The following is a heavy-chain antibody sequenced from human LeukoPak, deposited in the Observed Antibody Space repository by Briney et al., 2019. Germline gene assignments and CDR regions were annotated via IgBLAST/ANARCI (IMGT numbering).Heavy chain of an antibody. CDR3: AREGEYGGPSGSGNFDY. CDR1: GGTFSYYA. J-gene: IGHJ4*02. Sequence: ASVKVSCKASGGTFSYYAIIWVRQAPGQGREWMGGIIPIFGTANYAQKFQGRVTIIAGKSTGTVYMELSSMRFEDTAMYFCAREGEYGGPSGSGNFDYWGQGTLVTVSS. CDR2: IIPIFGTA. D-gene: IGHD2-15*01. V-gene: IGHV1-69*06.